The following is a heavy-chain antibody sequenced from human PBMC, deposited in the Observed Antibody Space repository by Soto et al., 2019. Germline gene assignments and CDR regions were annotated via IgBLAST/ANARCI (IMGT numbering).Heavy chain of an antibody. D-gene: IGHD5-12*01. V-gene: IGHV3-15*07. CDR1: SVSNAW. CDR3: TGAYSGYDLAAPGPYPHDDY. Sequence: SVSNAWMNWVRQAPGKGLEWVGRIKSKTDGGTTDYAAPVKGRFTISRDDSKNTLYLQMNSLKTEDTAVYYCTGAYSGYDLAAPGPYPHDDYWGQGTLVTVSS. J-gene: IGHJ4*02. CDR2: IKSKTDGGTT.